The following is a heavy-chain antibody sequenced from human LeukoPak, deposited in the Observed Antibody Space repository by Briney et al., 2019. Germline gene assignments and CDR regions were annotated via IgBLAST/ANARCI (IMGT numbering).Heavy chain of an antibody. CDR1: GFTFSSYS. Sequence: PGGSLRLSCAASGFTFSSYSMNWVRQAPGKGLEWVSSISSSSSYIYYADSVKGRFTISRDNAKNSLYLQMNSLRAEDTAVYYCARDLGYCSGGSCYSAENWYFDLWGRGTLVTVSS. J-gene: IGHJ2*01. CDR2: ISSSSSYI. CDR3: ARDLGYCSGGSCYSAENWYFDL. D-gene: IGHD2-15*01. V-gene: IGHV3-21*01.